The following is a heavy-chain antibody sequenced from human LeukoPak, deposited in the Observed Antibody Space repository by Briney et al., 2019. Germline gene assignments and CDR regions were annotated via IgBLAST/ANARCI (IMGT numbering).Heavy chain of an antibody. V-gene: IGHV4-4*07. CDR3: ARRYSGYDYGYFDY. J-gene: IGHJ4*02. CDR2: IYTSGST. D-gene: IGHD5-12*01. CDR1: GGSISSYY. Sequence: SETLSLTCTVSGGSISSYYWSWIRQPAGKGLEWIGRIYTSGSTNYDPSLKSRVTMSVDTSKNQFSLKLSSVTAADTAVYYCARRYSGYDYGYFDYWGQGTLVTVSS.